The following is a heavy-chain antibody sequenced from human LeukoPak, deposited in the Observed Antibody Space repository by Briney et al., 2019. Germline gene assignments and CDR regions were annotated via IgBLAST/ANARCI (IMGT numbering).Heavy chain of an antibody. V-gene: IGHV3-30-3*01. J-gene: IGHJ4*02. Sequence: SGGSLRLSCAASGFTFSSYAMHWVRQAPGKGLEWVAVISYDGSNKYYADSVKGRFTISRDNSKNTLYLQMNSLRAEDTAVYYCARDVTTGWYALDYWGQGTLVTVSS. CDR2: ISYDGSNK. D-gene: IGHD6-19*01. CDR1: GFTFSSYA. CDR3: ARDVTTGWYALDY.